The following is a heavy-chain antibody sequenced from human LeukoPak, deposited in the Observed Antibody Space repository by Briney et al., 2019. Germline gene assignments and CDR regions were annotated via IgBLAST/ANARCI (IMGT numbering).Heavy chain of an antibody. CDR1: GGSISSYY. CDR2: IYYGGST. D-gene: IGHD6-13*01. J-gene: IGHJ4*02. V-gene: IGHV4-59*01. Sequence: PSETLSLTCTVSGGSISSYYWSWIRQPPGKGLEWIGYIYYGGSTNYNPSLKSRVTISVDTSKNQFSLKLSSVTAADTAVYYCAGGGYSSSWYGDFDYWGQGTLVTVSS. CDR3: AGGGYSSSWYGDFDY.